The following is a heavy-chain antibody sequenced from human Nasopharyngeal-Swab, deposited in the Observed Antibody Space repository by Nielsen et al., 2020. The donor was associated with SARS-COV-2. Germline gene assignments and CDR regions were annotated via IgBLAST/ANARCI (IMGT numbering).Heavy chain of an antibody. Sequence: GESLKISCAASGFTFSDYYMSWIRQAPGKGLEWLSYISSTGNTIYYADSVEGRFTISRGNAKNSLYLQMNSLRVEDTAVYFCARIAVSTDFDYWGQGTLVTVSS. CDR3: ARIAVSTDFDY. J-gene: IGHJ4*02. CDR2: ISSTGNTI. CDR1: GFTFSDYY. D-gene: IGHD2-21*01. V-gene: IGHV3-11*01.